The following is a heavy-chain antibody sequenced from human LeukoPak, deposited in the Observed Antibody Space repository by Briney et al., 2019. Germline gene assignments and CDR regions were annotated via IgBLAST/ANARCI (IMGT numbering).Heavy chain of an antibody. J-gene: IGHJ5*02. CDR3: ARGRATLSWYFGGGWFDP. V-gene: IGHV1-3*01. D-gene: IGHD6-13*01. Sequence: ASVKVSCKASGYTLTSYAMHWVRPAPGQRLEWMGWINAGNGNTKYSQKFQGRVTMTRDTSTSTVYMELSSLRSEDTAVYYCARGRATLSWYFGGGWFDPWGQGTLVTVSS. CDR1: GYTLTSYA. CDR2: INAGNGNT.